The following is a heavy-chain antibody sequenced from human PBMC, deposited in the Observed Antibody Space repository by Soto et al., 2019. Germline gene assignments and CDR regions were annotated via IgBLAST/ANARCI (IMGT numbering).Heavy chain of an antibody. CDR2: AYYVGTI. CDR3: ARLPLVRGVPA. V-gene: IGHV4-39*01. J-gene: IGHJ5*02. D-gene: IGHD3-10*01. CDR1: GGSISTSGSY. Sequence: QLHLQESGPGRVKPSETLSLTCSVSGGSISTSGSYWGWVRQAPEKGLEWIGSAYYVGTINYKPSLKRLVAISVDTSKKQFALKLTSVTAADTAVYSCARLPLVRGVPAWGQGTLVTVSS.